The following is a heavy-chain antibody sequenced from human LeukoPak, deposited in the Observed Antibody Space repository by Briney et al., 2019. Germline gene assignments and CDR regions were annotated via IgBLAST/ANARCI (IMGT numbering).Heavy chain of an antibody. CDR1: GFTFSNAW. V-gene: IGHV3-15*01. J-gene: IGHJ4*02. CDR2: IKSKTDGGTT. CDR3: AVGYCSGGDCYVSNY. D-gene: IGHD2-15*01. Sequence: GGSLRLSCAAAGFTFSNAWMSWVRQAPGKGLEWVGLIKSKTDGGTTDYAAPVKGRFTISRDDSKNSVYLQMNSLETEDTAVYYCAVGYCSGGDCYVSNYWGQRTLVTVAS.